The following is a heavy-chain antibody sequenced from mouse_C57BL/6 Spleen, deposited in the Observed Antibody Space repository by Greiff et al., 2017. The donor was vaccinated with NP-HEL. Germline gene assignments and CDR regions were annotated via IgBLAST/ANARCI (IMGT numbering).Heavy chain of an antibody. Sequence: QVQLQQPGAELVRPGSSVKLSCKASGYTFTSYWMHWVKQRPIQGLEWIGNIDPSDSETHYNQKFKDKATLTVDKSSSTAYMQLSSLTSEVSSFACCAKYSCGGAWFADWGQGTLVTVSA. D-gene: IGHD3-1*01. V-gene: IGHV1-52*01. CDR2: IDPSDSET. CDR1: GYTFTSYW. CDR3: AKYSCGGAWFAD. J-gene: IGHJ3*01.